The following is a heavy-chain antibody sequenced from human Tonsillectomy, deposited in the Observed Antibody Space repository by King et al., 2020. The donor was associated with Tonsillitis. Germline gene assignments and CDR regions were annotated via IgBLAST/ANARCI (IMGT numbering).Heavy chain of an antibody. CDR3: ASGDDFDY. D-gene: IGHD3-10*01. Sequence: VQLVESGGGLVQPGGSLRLSCVDSGFTFSSYWMSWVRQAPGKGLEWVANIKQDGSEKYYVDSVKCRFTISRDNAKNSLYLQMNSLRAEDTAVYYCASGDDFDYWGQGTLVTVSS. CDR1: GFTFSSYW. J-gene: IGHJ4*02. V-gene: IGHV3-7*01. CDR2: IKQDGSEK.